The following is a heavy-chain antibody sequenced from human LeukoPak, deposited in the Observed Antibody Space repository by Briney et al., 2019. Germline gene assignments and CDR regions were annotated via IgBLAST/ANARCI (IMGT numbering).Heavy chain of an antibody. CDR1: GGSINSYS. V-gene: IGHV4-59*01. CDR2: VYYSGST. D-gene: IGHD5-12*01. J-gene: IGHJ4*02. CDR3: ARDSQSGLRPYFDY. Sequence: SETLSLTCTVSGGSINSYSWSWIRQPPGKGLEWIGNVYYSGSTNYNPSLKSRVTISVDTSKNQFSLKVSSVTAADTAVYYCARDSQSGLRPYFDYWGQGTLVTVPS.